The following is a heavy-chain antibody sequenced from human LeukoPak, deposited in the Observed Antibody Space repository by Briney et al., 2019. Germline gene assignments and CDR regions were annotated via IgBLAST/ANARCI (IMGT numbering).Heavy chain of an antibody. CDR2: INWNGGSK. V-gene: IGHV3-20*04. Sequence: GGSLRLSCSASGFTFYDYGMSWVRQAPGKGLEWVAGINWNGGSKGYEEYLKGRFTISSDNANNSPYLQMNSLIAEDTALYYYEEAEEYCWGIYPSFDVWGQGTLATVSS. CDR1: GFTFYDYG. J-gene: IGHJ5*02. D-gene: IGHD3-16*01. CDR3: EEAEEYCWGIYPSFDV.